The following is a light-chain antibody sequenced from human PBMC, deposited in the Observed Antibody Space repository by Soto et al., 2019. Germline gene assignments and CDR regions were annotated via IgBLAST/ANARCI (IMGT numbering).Light chain of an antibody. Sequence: QSVLTQPASVSGSPGQSITISCTGTSSDVGAFNYVSWYQHHPGKAPKLIIYEVSNRPSGVSNRFSASKSGNTASLTISGLQAEDEADYYCNSYTTSSTLVFGTGTKVTVL. CDR1: SSDVGAFNY. CDR2: EVS. CDR3: NSYTTSSTLV. V-gene: IGLV2-14*01. J-gene: IGLJ1*01.